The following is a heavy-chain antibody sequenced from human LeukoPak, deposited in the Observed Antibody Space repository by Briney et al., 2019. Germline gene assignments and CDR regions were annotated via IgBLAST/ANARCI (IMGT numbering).Heavy chain of an antibody. J-gene: IGHJ4*02. Sequence: PGGSLRLSCAASGFTFSSYAMSWVRQAPGKGLEWVAVISYDGSNKYYADSVKGRFTISRDNSKNTLYLQMNSLRAEDTAVYYCAKNHDSSPQYYFDYWGQGTLVTVSS. CDR1: GFTFSSYA. D-gene: IGHD3-22*01. V-gene: IGHV3-30-3*02. CDR3: AKNHDSSPQYYFDY. CDR2: ISYDGSNK.